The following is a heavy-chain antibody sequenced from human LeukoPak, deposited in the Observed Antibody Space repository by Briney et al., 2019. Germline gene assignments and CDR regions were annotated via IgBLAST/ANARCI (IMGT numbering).Heavy chain of an antibody. Sequence: GGSLRLSCAASGFTFSSYAMSWVRQAPGKGLEWVSAISGSGGSTYYADSVKGRFTISRDNSKNTLYLQMNSLRAEDTAVYYCAKDPQDGSGSYYNDPYYYYYGMDVWGQGTTVTVSS. J-gene: IGHJ6*02. CDR3: AKDPQDGSGSYYNDPYYYYYGMDV. D-gene: IGHD3-10*01. V-gene: IGHV3-23*01. CDR2: ISGSGGST. CDR1: GFTFSSYA.